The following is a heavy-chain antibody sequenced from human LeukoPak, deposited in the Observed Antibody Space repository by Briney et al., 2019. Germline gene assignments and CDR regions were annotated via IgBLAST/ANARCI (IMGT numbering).Heavy chain of an antibody. CDR3: AREYYDILSGYQHFDY. J-gene: IGHJ4*02. CDR2: INPSGGST. D-gene: IGHD3-9*01. CDR1: GYTFTRYY. Sequence: ASVKVSCKASGYTFTRYYMHWVRQAPGQGLEWMGIINPSGGSTSYAQKFQGRVTMTRDTSTSTVYMELSSLRSEDTAVYYCAREYYDILSGYQHFDYWGQGTLVTVSS. V-gene: IGHV1-46*01.